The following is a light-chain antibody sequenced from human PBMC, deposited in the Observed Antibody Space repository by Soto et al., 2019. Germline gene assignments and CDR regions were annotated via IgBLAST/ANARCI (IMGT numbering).Light chain of an antibody. CDR3: QQSYSTPIT. V-gene: IGKV1-39*01. Sequence: DIQMTQSPSSLSASVGDRVTITCRASQSISSYLNWYQQIPGKAPKSLIYAASNLQSGVPSRFSGSGSGTDFTLTINSLQPEDFATYYCQQSYSTPITFGQGTRLEIK. CDR2: AAS. J-gene: IGKJ5*01. CDR1: QSISSY.